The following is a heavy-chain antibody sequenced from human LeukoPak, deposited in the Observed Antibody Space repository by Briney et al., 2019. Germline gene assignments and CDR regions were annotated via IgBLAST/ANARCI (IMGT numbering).Heavy chain of an antibody. CDR1: GFTFSSYA. CDR3: AKRVEYSSSSGGYFDY. CDR2: ISDSGGDT. V-gene: IGHV3-23*01. J-gene: IGHJ4*02. Sequence: GGSLRLSCAASGFTFSSYAMSWVRQAPGKGLEWVSAISDSGGDTYYADSVKGRFTISRDNSKNTLYLQMKGLRAEDTAIYYCAKRVEYSSSSGGYFDYWGQGTLVTVSS. D-gene: IGHD6-6*01.